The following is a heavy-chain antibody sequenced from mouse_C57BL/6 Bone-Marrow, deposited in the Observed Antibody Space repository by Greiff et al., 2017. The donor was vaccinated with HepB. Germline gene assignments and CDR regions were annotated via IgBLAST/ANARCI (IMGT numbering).Heavy chain of an antibody. J-gene: IGHJ1*03. V-gene: IGHV1-15*01. CDR2: IDPETGGT. Sequence: VQLQQSGAELVRPGASVTLSCKASGYTFTDYEMHWVKQTPVHGLEWIGAIDPETGGTAYNQKFKGKAILTADKSSSTAYMEHRSLTSEDAAVYYGTRSCPCGYFDVWGTGTTVTVSS. CDR1: GYTFTDYE. CDR3: TRSCPCGYFDV.